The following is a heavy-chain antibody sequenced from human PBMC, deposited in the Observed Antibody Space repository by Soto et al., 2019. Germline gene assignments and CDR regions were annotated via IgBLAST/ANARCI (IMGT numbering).Heavy chain of an antibody. CDR1: GFTFSSYS. D-gene: IGHD2-15*01. Sequence: PGGSLRLSCAASGFTFSSYSMNWVRQAPGKGLEWVSSISSSSSYIYYADSVKGRFTISRDNAKNSLYLQMNSLRAEDTAVYYCARDLVVAATSVGAGRYYYYYGMDVWGQGTTVPVS. V-gene: IGHV3-21*01. CDR3: ARDLVVAATSVGAGRYYYYYGMDV. J-gene: IGHJ6*02. CDR2: ISSSSSYI.